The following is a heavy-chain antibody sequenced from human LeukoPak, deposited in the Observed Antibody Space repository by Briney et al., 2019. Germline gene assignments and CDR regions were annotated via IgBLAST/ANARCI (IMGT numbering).Heavy chain of an antibody. Sequence: ASAKVSCKASGYTFTSYYIHWVRQAPGQGFQWLGIINPSVGDTNYAQKFQGRVTMTRDTSTSTVYMEVSSLRSEDTAVYYCARRGACSGSSCNLDFWGQGTLVTVSS. CDR1: GYTFTSYY. J-gene: IGHJ4*02. CDR3: ARRGACSGSSCNLDF. D-gene: IGHD2-15*01. V-gene: IGHV1-46*01. CDR2: INPSVGDT.